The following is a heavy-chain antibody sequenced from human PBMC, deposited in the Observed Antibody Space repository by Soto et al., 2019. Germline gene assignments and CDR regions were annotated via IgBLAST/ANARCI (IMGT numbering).Heavy chain of an antibody. CDR3: AKEFRIYCSSTSCHALGMDV. V-gene: IGHV3-30*18. Sequence: GGSLRLSCAASGFTFSSYGMHWVRQAPGKGLEWVAVISYDGSNKYYADSVKGRFTISRDNSKNTLYLQMNSLRAEDTAVYYCAKEFRIYCSSTSCHALGMDVWGQGTTVTVSS. D-gene: IGHD2-2*01. CDR2: ISYDGSNK. CDR1: GFTFSSYG. J-gene: IGHJ6*02.